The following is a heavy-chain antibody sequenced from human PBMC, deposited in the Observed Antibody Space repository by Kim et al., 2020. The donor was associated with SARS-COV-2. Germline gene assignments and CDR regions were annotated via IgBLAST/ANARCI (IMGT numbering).Heavy chain of an antibody. CDR2: VSGSGAAT. D-gene: IGHD3-16*01. CDR3: VKGTSDPRWVTYVPVHA. CDR1: GFTFNYYV. J-gene: IGHJ3*01. Sequence: GGSLRLSCAASGFTFNYYVMSWVRQAPGKGLEWVSGVSGSGAATYYADSVKGRFTISRDTSMSTLSLQINSLRAEDTAVYYCVKGTSDPRWVTYVPVHA. V-gene: IGHV3-23*01.